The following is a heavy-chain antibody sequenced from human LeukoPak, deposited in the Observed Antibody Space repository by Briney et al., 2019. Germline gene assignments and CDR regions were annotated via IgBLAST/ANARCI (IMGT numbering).Heavy chain of an antibody. D-gene: IGHD2-15*01. J-gene: IGHJ4*02. Sequence: GGSLRLSCAASGFTFSSYGMSWVRQAPGKGLEWASAISGSGGSTYYADSVKGRFTISRDNSKNTLYLQMNSLRAEDTAVYYCAKIPIVVVVAAIPFFDYWGQGTLVTVSS. V-gene: IGHV3-23*01. CDR1: GFTFSSYG. CDR3: AKIPIVVVVAAIPFFDY. CDR2: ISGSGGST.